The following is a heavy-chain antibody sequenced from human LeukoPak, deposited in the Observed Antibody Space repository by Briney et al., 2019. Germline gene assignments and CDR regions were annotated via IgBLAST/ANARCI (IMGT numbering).Heavy chain of an antibody. J-gene: IGHJ4*02. D-gene: IGHD6-13*01. V-gene: IGHV1-18*01. CDR1: GYTFTSYG. CDR3: PRGFSSSWNLFDY. Sequence: ASVKASCKASGYTFTSYGISWVRQAPGQGLEWMGWISAYNGDTNYAQNLQGRVTLTTDTSTSTAYMELRSLRSDDTAVYYCPRGFSSSWNLFDYWGQGTLVTVSS. CDR2: ISAYNGDT.